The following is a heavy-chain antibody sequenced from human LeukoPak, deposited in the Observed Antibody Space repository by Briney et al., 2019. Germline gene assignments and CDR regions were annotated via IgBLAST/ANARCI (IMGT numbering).Heavy chain of an antibody. D-gene: IGHD2-15*01. CDR3: ATYGPTSGGYTFEY. CDR1: GGSISSGYW. CDR2: IIDSGST. J-gene: IGHJ4*02. V-gene: IGHV4-4*02. Sequence: SGTLSHTCAVSGGSISSGYWWSWVRQPPMKGLEWIGEIIDSGSTNYNPSLKGRITISLDKTKNQFSLNVNSVTAADTAVYYCATYGPTSGGYTFEYWGQGILVTVSS.